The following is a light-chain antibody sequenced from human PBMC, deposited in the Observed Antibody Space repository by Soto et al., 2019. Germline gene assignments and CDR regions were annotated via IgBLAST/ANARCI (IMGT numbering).Light chain of an antibody. CDR1: QAINSY. Sequence: DIQMTQSPSSVSASVGDRVTITCRASQAINSYLAWYQQKPGKAPNLLIYTTSSLQSGVPSRFSGSGSGTEFTLSISSLEPEDFATDYCQQGNRFPLTFGGGTKVEIK. CDR3: QQGNRFPLT. CDR2: TTS. V-gene: IGKV1-12*01. J-gene: IGKJ4*01.